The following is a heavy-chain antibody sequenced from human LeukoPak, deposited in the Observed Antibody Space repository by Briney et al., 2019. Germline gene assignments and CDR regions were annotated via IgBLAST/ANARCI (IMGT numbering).Heavy chain of an antibody. J-gene: IGHJ5*02. Sequence: SETLSLTCAVYGGSFSGCYWSWIRQPPGKGLEWIGEINHSGSTNYNPSLKSRVTISVDTSKNQFSLKLSSVTAADTAVYYCARAHYYDSSGISGVFDPWGQGTLVTVSS. CDR1: GGSFSGCY. CDR3: ARAHYYDSSGISGVFDP. CDR2: INHSGST. V-gene: IGHV4-34*01. D-gene: IGHD3-22*01.